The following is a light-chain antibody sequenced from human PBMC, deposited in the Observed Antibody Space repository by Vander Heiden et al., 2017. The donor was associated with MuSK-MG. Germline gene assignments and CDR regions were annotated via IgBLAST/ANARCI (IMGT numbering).Light chain of an antibody. CDR3: QQYYTYALT. CDR1: QSVLYNSNNLNY. V-gene: IGKV4-1*01. CDR2: WAS. Sequence: DIVMTQSPDSLAVSLGERATINCKSSQSVLYNSNNLNYLAWYQKKPGQPPKLLIYWASTRKSGVPDRFSGSGSGTDFTLTINNLQAEDVAVYYCQQYYTYALTFGQGTRLEIK. J-gene: IGKJ5*01.